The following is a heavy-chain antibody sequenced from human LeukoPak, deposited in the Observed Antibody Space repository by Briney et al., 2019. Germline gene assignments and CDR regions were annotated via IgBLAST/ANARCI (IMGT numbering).Heavy chain of an antibody. CDR1: GFTFSDYE. D-gene: IGHD3-9*01. V-gene: IGHV3-48*03. Sequence: GGSLRLSCAASGFTFSDYEMNWVRQAPGKGLEWVSYISSSGGTIYYADSVRGRFTISRDDGKNTLYLHMKSLGDDDTAVYYCATDQRYAFDYWGQGILVTVPS. CDR3: ATDQRYAFDY. J-gene: IGHJ4*02. CDR2: ISSSGGTI.